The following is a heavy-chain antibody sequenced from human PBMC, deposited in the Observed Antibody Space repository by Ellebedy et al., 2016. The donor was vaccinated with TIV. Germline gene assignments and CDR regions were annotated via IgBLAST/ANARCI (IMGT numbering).Heavy chain of an antibody. CDR1: GFTFSTYS. J-gene: IGHJ3*01. CDR3: ARGGGERLRYSFEV. CDR2: IGSRTYIV. Sequence: PGGSLRLSCAASGFTFSTYSMNWVRQAPGKGLEWVSYIGSRTYIVYYADSVKGRFTISRDNAKNSLYLQMNSLRDEDTAVYYCARGGGERLRYSFEVWGHGTMVTVSS. D-gene: IGHD3-9*01. V-gene: IGHV3-48*02.